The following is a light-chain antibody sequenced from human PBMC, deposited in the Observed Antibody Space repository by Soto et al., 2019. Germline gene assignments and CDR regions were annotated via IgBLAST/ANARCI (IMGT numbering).Light chain of an antibody. V-gene: IGLV2-14*01. CDR1: SSDVGGYNY. CDR3: TSYTPTSTLYV. Sequence: QSALTQPASVSRSPGQSITISCTGSSSDVGGYNYVSWYQQHPGKAPKLMIYDVSNRPSGVSNRFSGSKSGNTASLTISGLQAEDEADYYCTSYTPTSTLYVFGTGTKVTVL. J-gene: IGLJ1*01. CDR2: DVS.